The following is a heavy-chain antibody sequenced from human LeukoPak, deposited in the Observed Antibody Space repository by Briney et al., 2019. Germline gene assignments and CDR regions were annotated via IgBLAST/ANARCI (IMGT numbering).Heavy chain of an antibody. CDR2: ISGSSGRT. CDR3: AKETVVVVAATPDAFDI. V-gene: IGHV3-23*01. Sequence: GGSLRLSCAASGFTFSSYAMSWVRQAPGKGLEWVSDISGSSGRTYYADSVKDRFTISRDNFKNTLYLQMNSLRAEDTAVYYCAKETVVVVAATPDAFDIWGQGTMVTVSS. D-gene: IGHD2-15*01. J-gene: IGHJ3*02. CDR1: GFTFSSYA.